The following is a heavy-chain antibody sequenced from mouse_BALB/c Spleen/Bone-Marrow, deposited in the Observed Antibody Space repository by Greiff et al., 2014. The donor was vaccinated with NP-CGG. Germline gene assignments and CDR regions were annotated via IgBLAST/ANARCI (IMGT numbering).Heavy chain of an antibody. J-gene: IGHJ3*01. D-gene: IGHD2-1*01. Sequence: VKLVESGAELVRPGASVKLSCKASGYTFTSYWINWVKQRPGQGLEWIGNIYPSDSYTNYNQKFKDKATLTVDKSSSTAYTQLSSPTSEDSAVYYCTRREGNYAFAYWGQGTLVTVSA. CDR3: TRREGNYAFAY. CDR1: GYTFTSYW. CDR2: IYPSDSYT. V-gene: IGHV1-69*02.